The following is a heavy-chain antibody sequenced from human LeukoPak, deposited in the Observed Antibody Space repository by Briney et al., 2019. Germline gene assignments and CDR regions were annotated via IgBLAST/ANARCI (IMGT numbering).Heavy chain of an antibody. D-gene: IGHD3-22*01. CDR1: GYTFTSYY. Sequence: GASVKVSCKASGYTFTSYYMHWVRQAPGQGLEWMGIINPSGGSTSYAQKFQGRVTMTRDTPTSTAYMELSSLRSEDTAVYYCARGASDSSGYRSPADFDYWGQGTLVTVSS. CDR2: INPSGGST. J-gene: IGHJ4*02. V-gene: IGHV1-46*01. CDR3: ARGASDSSGYRSPADFDY.